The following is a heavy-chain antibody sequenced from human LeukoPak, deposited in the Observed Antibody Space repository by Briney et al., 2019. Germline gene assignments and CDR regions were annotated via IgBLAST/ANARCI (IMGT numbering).Heavy chain of an antibody. CDR3: ARDGNTGDYFDY. CDR2: ISSSGSTI. Sequence: PGGSLRLSCAASGFTFSSYEMNWVRQAPGKGLEWVSYISSSGSTIYYADSVKGRFTISRDNAKNSLYLQMNSLRAEDTAVYYCARDGNTGDYFDYWGQGTLVTVSS. V-gene: IGHV3-48*03. D-gene: IGHD4-17*01. J-gene: IGHJ4*02. CDR1: GFTFSSYE.